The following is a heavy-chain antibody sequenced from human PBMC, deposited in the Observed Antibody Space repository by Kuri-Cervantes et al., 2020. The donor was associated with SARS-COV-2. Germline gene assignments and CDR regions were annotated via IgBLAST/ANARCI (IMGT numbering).Heavy chain of an antibody. CDR2: ILYDGSQQ. Sequence: GGSLRLSCAASGFTFGSFSIQWVRQAPGQGLEWVALILYDGSQQFYADSVKGRFTISRDNSQSTLYLQMNSLRTEDTAVYYCAREGYYDSSGNYAATGMDVWGKGTTVTVSS. CDR1: GFTFGSFS. D-gene: IGHD3-22*01. J-gene: IGHJ6*03. V-gene: IGHV3-30*03. CDR3: AREGYYDSSGNYAATGMDV.